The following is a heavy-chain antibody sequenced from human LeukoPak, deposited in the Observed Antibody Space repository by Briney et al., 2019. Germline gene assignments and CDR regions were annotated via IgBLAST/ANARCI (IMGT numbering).Heavy chain of an antibody. CDR1: GGSISSSSYY. J-gene: IGHJ4*02. Sequence: PSETLSLTRTVSGGSISSSSYYWGWIRQPPGKGLEWIGSIYYSGSTYYNPSLKSRVTISVDTSKNQFSLKLSSVTAADTAVYYCARLGDGFQAPFDYWGQGTLVTVSS. CDR2: IYYSGST. D-gene: IGHD5-24*01. CDR3: ARLGDGFQAPFDY. V-gene: IGHV4-39*01.